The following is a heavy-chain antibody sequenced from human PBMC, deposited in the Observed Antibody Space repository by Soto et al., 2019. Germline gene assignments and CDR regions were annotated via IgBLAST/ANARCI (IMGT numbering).Heavy chain of an antibody. D-gene: IGHD2-2*01. CDR1: GGSISSGDYY. J-gene: IGHJ5*02. CDR3: ARERPDGTRLDP. CDR2: IYYSGNT. Sequence: SETLSLTCTVSGGSISSGDYYWSWIRQPPGKGLEWIGYIYYSGNTYYSPSLKSRVTISVDTSKNQFSLKLSSVTAADTAVYYCARERPDGTRLDPWGQGTLVT. V-gene: IGHV4-30-4*01.